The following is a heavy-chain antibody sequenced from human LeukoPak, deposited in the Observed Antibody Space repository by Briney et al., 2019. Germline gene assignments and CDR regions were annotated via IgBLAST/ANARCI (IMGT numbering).Heavy chain of an antibody. J-gene: IGHJ4*02. CDR2: ISSSGSTI. Sequence: PGGSLRLSCAASGFTFSSYEMDWVRQAPGKGPEWVSYISSSGSTIYYADSVKGRFTISRDNAKNSLYLQMNSLRAEDTAVYYCARVIVSGSGWDPDYWGQGTLVTVSS. CDR3: ARVIVSGSGWDPDY. CDR1: GFTFSSYE. V-gene: IGHV3-48*03. D-gene: IGHD6-19*01.